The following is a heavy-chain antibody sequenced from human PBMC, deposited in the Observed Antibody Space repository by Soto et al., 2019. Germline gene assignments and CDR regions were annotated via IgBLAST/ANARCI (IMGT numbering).Heavy chain of an antibody. D-gene: IGHD3-16*01. Sequence: QVQLVESGGGVVQPGRSLRLSCAASGFTFNDYPMHWIRQAPGKGLEWVAVIAYDGSIKLYADSVKGRFTISRDSSDNTLYLQMNSLRTEDTAVYYCARDMLRGAPDYLDFWGQGTLVTVSS. J-gene: IGHJ4*02. CDR3: ARDMLRGAPDYLDF. CDR2: IAYDGSIK. CDR1: GFTFNDYP. V-gene: IGHV3-30-3*01.